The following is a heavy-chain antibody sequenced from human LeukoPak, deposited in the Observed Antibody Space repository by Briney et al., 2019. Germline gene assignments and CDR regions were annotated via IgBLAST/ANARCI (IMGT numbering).Heavy chain of an antibody. CDR3: AKNVVVKRYFDY. CDR1: GFTFSNHA. D-gene: IGHD2-15*01. J-gene: IGHJ4*02. V-gene: IGHV3-23*01. Sequence: PGGSLRLSCAASGFTFSNHAMSWVRPDPGKGLQWVSVISGSGRTTEYADSVKGRFTISRDNSKNTLSLQMNSLRVEDTAIYYCAKNVVVKRYFDYWGQGTLITVSS. CDR2: ISGSGRTT.